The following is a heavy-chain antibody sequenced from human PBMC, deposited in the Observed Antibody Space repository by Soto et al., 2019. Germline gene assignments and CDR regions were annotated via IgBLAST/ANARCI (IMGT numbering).Heavy chain of an antibody. CDR3: ARDRYYDMLTGDFRGYYYYGMDV. J-gene: IGHJ6*02. CDR2: IIPIFGTA. CDR1: GGTFSSYA. V-gene: IGHV1-69*01. D-gene: IGHD3-9*01. Sequence: QVQLVQSGAEVKKPGSSVKVSCKASGGTFSSYAISWVRQAPGQGLEWMGGIIPIFGTANYAQKFQGRVTITADESTSTDYMELSSLRSEDTAVYYCARDRYYDMLTGDFRGYYYYGMDVWGQGTTVTVSS.